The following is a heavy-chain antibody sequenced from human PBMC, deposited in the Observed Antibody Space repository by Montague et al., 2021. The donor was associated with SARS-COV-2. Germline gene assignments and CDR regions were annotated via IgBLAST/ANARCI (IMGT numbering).Heavy chain of an antibody. CDR2: IWNDGSKK. V-gene: IGHV3-33*01. CDR3: VGDPGDPDTFDY. D-gene: IGHD7-27*01. Sequence: SMILSCAASGFTYSKCCVHWVRQAPVKGLEWVASIWNDGSKKYHXDSVKGRFTISRDNSNNMLYLQMDSLRAEDAAVYYCVGDPGDPDTFDYWGQGTQVTVSS. J-gene: IGHJ4*02. CDR1: GFTYSKCC.